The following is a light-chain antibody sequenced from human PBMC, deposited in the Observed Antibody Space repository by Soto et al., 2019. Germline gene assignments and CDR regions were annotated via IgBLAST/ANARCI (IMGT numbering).Light chain of an antibody. CDR2: SYN. CDR3: ATWDDSLSGWV. V-gene: IGLV1-47*02. CDR1: SSNIGSNF. J-gene: IGLJ3*02. Sequence: QLVLTQPPSASGTPGQRVTISCSGGSSNIGSNFVYWYQHLPGTTPKLLVFSYNQRPSGVPDRFSGSKSGSSASLAISGLRSEDEADYYCATWDDSLSGWVFGGGTQLTVL.